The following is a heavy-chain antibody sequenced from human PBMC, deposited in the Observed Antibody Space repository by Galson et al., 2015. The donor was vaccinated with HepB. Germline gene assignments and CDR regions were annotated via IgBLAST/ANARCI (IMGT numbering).Heavy chain of an antibody. CDR1: GFTFSDYY. J-gene: IGHJ6*03. D-gene: IGHD2-2*01. Sequence: SLRLSCAASGFTFSDYYMSWIRQAPGKGLEWVSYISSSGSTIYYADSVKGRFTISRDNAKNSLYLQMNSLRAEDTAVYYCARVGQDIVVVPAGHMDVWGKGTTVTVSS. CDR2: ISSSGSTI. V-gene: IGHV3-11*01. CDR3: ARVGQDIVVVPAGHMDV.